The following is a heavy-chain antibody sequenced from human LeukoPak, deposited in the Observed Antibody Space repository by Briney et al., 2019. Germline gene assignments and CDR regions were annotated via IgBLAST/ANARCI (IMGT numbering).Heavy chain of an antibody. CDR1: GYTFTGYY. Sequence: ASVKVSCKASGYTFTGYYMHWVRQAPGQGLEWMGWINPNSGGTNYAQKFQGRVTMTRDTSISTAYVELSRLRSDDTAVYYCARSLLWFGESYYFDYWGQGTLVAVSS. CDR3: ARSLLWFGESYYFDY. V-gene: IGHV1-2*02. J-gene: IGHJ4*02. CDR2: INPNSGGT. D-gene: IGHD3-10*01.